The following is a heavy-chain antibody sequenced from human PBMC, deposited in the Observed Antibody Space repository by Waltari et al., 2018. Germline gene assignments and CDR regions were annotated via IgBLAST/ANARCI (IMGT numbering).Heavy chain of an antibody. J-gene: IGHJ3*02. CDR2: IMTDGREE. CDR3: VRDQWLAFDI. D-gene: IGHD6-19*01. V-gene: IGHV3-7*01. Sequence: EVQLVESGGGLVQPGGSLRLSCAASGFTLSNYWMSWVRQAPGKGLEWVANIMTDGREEYYVDSVRGRFTISRDNAKNSLYLQMNSLRPEDTTVYYCVRDQWLAFDIWGQGTMVTVSS. CDR1: GFTLSNYW.